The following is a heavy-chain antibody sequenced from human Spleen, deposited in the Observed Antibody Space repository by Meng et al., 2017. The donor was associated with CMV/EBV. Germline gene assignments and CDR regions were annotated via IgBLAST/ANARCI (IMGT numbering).Heavy chain of an antibody. CDR2: IYYSGST. D-gene: IGHD3-10*01. V-gene: IGHV4-30-4*06. CDR1: SISSGDYY. J-gene: IGHJ5*02. Sequence: SISSGDYYWSWIRQHPGKGLEWIGYIYYSGSTYYNPSLKSRVTISVDTSKNQFSLKLSSVTAADTAVYYCAREESSYGSGSYCWFDPWGQGTLVTVSS. CDR3: AREESSYGSGSYCWFDP.